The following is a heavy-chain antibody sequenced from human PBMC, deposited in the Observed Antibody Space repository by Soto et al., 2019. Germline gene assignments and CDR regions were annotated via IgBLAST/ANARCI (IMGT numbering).Heavy chain of an antibody. CDR2: LLRSGSTT. J-gene: IGHJ4*02. V-gene: IGHV3-23*01. CDR3: AKDPSPYCTNGVCYLIPTNYFDY. CDR1: GFTFSNYA. D-gene: IGHD2-8*01. Sequence: GGSLRLSCAASGFTFSNYAMTWARQAPGKGLEWVSSLLRSGSTTYYADSVKGRFTISSDKSANSLYLQMDSLRAEDTAVYYCAKDPSPYCTNGVCYLIPTNYFDYWGQGTLVTVSS.